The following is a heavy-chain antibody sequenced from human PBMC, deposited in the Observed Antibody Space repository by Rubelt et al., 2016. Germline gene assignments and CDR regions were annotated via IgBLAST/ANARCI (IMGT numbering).Heavy chain of an antibody. D-gene: IGHD1-14*01. Sequence: QVQLQESGPGLVMPSETLSLTCSVSGGSISNYYWSWIRQPPGKGLEWIGYIYFTGSTNYNPSLKRRLTMSIDMSQSQFSLKLSPVTAADTAVYYCAASTARLTTDFDYWGQGTLVTVSS. J-gene: IGHJ4*02. CDR2: IYFTGST. CDR3: AASTARLTTDFDY. V-gene: IGHV4-59*12. CDR1: GGSISNYY.